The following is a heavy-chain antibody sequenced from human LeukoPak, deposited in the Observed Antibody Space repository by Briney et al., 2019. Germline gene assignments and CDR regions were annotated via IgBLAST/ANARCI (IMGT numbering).Heavy chain of an antibody. V-gene: IGHV1-2*04. CDR2: INPNSGGT. J-gene: IGHJ6*02. CDR3: ASRTDDSSGYYYYYGMDV. D-gene: IGHD3-22*01. CDR1: GYTFTGYY. Sequence: ASVKVSCKASGYTFTGYYMHWVRQAPGQGLEWMGRINPNSGGTNYAQKFQGWVTMTRDTSISTAYMELSRLRSDDTAVYYCASRTDDSSGYYYYYGMDVWGQGTTVTVSS.